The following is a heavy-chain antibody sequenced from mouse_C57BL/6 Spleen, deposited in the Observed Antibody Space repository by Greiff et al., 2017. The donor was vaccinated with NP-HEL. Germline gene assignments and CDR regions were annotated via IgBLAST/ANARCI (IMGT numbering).Heavy chain of an antibody. D-gene: IGHD1-1*01. J-gene: IGHJ3*01. CDR2: IDPSDSYT. V-gene: IGHV1-69*01. CDR3: ARNYYGSSYRAWFAY. Sequence: QVQLKQPGAELVMPGASVKLSCKASGYTFTSYWMHWVKQRPGQGLEWIGEIDPSDSYTNYNQKFKGKSTLTVDKSSSTAYMQLSSLTSEDSAVYYCARNYYGSSYRAWFAYWGQGTLVTVSA. CDR1: GYTFTSYW.